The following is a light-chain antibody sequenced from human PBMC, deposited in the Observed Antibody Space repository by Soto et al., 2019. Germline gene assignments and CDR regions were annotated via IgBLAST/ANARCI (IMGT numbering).Light chain of an antibody. V-gene: IGLV2-14*03. CDR3: GSYTSSVTGI. CDR1: SRDVGYYNY. CDR2: DVS. Sequence: QSALTQPASVSGSPGQSITISCTGPSRDVGYYNYVSWYQHHPGRAPKLLIYDVSERPSGVSNRFSGSKSGNTASLTISGLQPEDEAGYFCGSYTSSVTGIFGGGTKLTVL. J-gene: IGLJ2*01.